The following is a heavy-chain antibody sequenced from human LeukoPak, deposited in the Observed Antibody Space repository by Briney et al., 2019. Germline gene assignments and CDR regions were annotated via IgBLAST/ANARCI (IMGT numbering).Heavy chain of an antibody. CDR1: GFTFSDYY. Sequence: GSLRLSCAASGFTFSDYYMSWIRQAPGMGLEWVSYISSSTSYTNYADSVKGRFTISRDNAKNSLYLQMNSLRAEDTAVYFCARMVGRNAMIVAYWGQGTLVTVSS. CDR2: ISSSTSYT. J-gene: IGHJ4*02. D-gene: IGHD3-22*01. V-gene: IGHV3-11*06. CDR3: ARMVGRNAMIVAY.